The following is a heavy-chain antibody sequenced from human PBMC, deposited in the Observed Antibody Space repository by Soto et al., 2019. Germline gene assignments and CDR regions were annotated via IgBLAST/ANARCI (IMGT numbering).Heavy chain of an antibody. CDR1: GFTFTSSG. D-gene: IGHD3-10*01. J-gene: IGHJ3*02. CDR3: AASKGDAADGFDI. CDR2: IVVAIVNT. V-gene: IGHV1-58*01. Sequence: SVKVSCKTSGFTFTSSGVQWVRQARGQRLKWIGWIVVAIVNTNYAQNFQERVTFTRDLSTSTAYLELSSLRSEDTAVYYCAASKGDAADGFDIWGQGTMVTVSS.